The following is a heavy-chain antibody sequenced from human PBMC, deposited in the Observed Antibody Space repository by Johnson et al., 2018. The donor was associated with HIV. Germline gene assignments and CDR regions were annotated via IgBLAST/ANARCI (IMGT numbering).Heavy chain of an antibody. CDR1: GFTVSTYY. V-gene: IGHV3-53*01. J-gene: IGHJ3*02. D-gene: IGHD3-22*01. CDR2: LYSSGKT. CDR3: ASQIYDYDSGGYSGVFDI. Sequence: VQLEESGGGLIQPGGSLRLSCAASGFTVSTYYMTWVRQASGKGLELVSLLYSSGKTYYADSVKGRFTISRDYSKNRLYLQMNSLRAEDTAVYYCASQIYDYDSGGYSGVFDIWGQGTMVTVSS.